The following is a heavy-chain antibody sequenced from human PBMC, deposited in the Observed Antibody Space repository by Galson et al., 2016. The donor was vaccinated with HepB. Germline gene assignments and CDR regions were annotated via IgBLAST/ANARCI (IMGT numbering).Heavy chain of an antibody. CDR2: IYQTGTA. CDR3: ARGTLGTTATMAFDY. D-gene: IGHD1-26*01. Sequence: SETLSLTCAVSGATISNDYWWSWVRQPPEEGFEWLGEIYQTGTANYNPSFTRRATISVDTSKNEISLRLDSVTAADTAVYYCARGTLGTTATMAFDYWGQGTPVSVSS. V-gene: IGHV4-4*02. CDR1: GATISNDYW. J-gene: IGHJ4*02.